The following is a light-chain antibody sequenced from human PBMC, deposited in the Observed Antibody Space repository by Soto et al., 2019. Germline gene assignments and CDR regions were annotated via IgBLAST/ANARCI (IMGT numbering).Light chain of an antibody. CDR2: GDS. J-gene: IGLJ3*02. V-gene: IGLV1-40*01. CDR3: QSYDSSLSGWL. CDR1: SSNIGAGYN. Sequence: QSVLTQPPSVSGAPGQRVTISCTGSSSNIGAGYNVHWYQQVPGTAPKLLIYGDSNRPSGVPDRFSGSKSVTSASLAITGLQAEDEADYYCQSYDSSLSGWLFGGGTKLTVL.